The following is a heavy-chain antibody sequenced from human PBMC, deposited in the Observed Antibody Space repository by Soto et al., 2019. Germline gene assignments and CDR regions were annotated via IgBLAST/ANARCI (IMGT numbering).Heavy chain of an antibody. Sequence: QVQLQESGPGLVKPSDTLSLTCAVSGYSISSSNWWGWIRQPPGKGLEWIGYIYYSGSTYYNPSRKSRVTKSVDTSKNRFSVRLSYVTAVDTAGYYCVNINGGVSNYGMDVWGQGTTGTGSS. V-gene: IGHV4-28*01. J-gene: IGHJ6*02. CDR2: IYYSGST. CDR1: GYSISSSNW. D-gene: IGHD3-16*01. CDR3: VNINGGVSNYGMDV.